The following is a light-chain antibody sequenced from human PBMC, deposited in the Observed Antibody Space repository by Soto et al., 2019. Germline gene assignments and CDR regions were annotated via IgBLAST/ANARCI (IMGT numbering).Light chain of an antibody. Sequence: QSVLTQPPSVSGAPGQRVTISCTGSSSNIGAGYDVHWYQQLPGTAPKLLIYGNSNRPSGVPDRFSGSKSGTSASLAITGLQAXDXADYYCQSYDSSLSALFGGGTKLTVL. V-gene: IGLV1-40*01. J-gene: IGLJ3*02. CDR1: SSNIGAGYD. CDR2: GNS. CDR3: QSYDSSLSAL.